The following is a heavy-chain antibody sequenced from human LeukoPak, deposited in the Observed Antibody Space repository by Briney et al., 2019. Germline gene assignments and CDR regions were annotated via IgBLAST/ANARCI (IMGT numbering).Heavy chain of an antibody. CDR1: GYTFTSYG. CDR2: ISAYSGNT. CDR3: ARDIDSSGRVPADY. J-gene: IGHJ4*02. V-gene: IGHV1-18*01. D-gene: IGHD3-22*01. Sequence: GASVKVSCKASGYTFTSYGISWVRQAPGQGLEWMGWISAYSGNTNYAQKLQGRVTMTTDTSTSTAYMELRSLRPDDTAVYYCARDIDSSGRVPADYWGQGTLVTVSS.